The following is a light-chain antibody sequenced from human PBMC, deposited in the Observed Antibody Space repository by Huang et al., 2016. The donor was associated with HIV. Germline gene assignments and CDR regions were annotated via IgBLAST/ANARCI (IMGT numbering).Light chain of an antibody. CDR2: RAS. V-gene: IGKV1-39*01. CDR1: QSITSD. Sequence: DIQMTQSPSSLSASVGDRVNITCRASQSITSDLNWYQQKPGKAPKLLIYRASTLQSGVPSRFSGSGSGADFTLTISTLQPEDFATYYCQQSYSTLPMYTFGQGTKLEIK. CDR3: QQSYSTLPMYT. J-gene: IGKJ2*01.